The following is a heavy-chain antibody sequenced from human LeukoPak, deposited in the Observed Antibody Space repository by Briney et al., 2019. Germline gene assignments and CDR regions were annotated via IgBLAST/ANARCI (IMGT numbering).Heavy chain of an antibody. CDR3: ARPGITAFDI. CDR2: ISSSGSIT. Sequence: GGSLRLSCAASGFTLSSHNINWVRQAPGKGLEWVSHISSSGSITYYGDSVKGRITISRDNAKNSVSLYMNSLRAEDSAVYYCARPGITAFDIWGQGTMVTVSS. J-gene: IGHJ3*02. D-gene: IGHD3-10*01. V-gene: IGHV3-48*01. CDR1: GFTLSSHN.